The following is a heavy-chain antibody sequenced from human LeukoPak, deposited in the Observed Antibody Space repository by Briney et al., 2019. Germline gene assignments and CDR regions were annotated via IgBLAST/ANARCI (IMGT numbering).Heavy chain of an antibody. V-gene: IGHV1-2*02. D-gene: IGHD3-22*01. CDR1: GYTFTGYY. CDR2: INPNSGGT. Sequence: ASVKVSCKASGYTFTGYYMHWVRQAPGQGLEWMGWINPNSGGTNYAQKFQGRVTMTRDTSISTAYMELSRLRSDDTAVYYCARGPISWYYYDSSGSRFDYWGQGTLVTVSS. CDR3: ARGPISWYYYDSSGSRFDY. J-gene: IGHJ4*02.